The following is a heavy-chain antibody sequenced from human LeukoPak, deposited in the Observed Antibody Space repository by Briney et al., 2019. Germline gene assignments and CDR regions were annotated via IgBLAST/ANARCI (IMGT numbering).Heavy chain of an antibody. CDR1: GDTFSSYA. CDR2: IIPIFGTA. CDR3: ARESRREAANHYYYYMDV. J-gene: IGHJ6*03. V-gene: IGHV1-69*01. D-gene: IGHD2-15*01. Sequence: SVKVSCKASGDTFSSYAISWVRQAPGQGLEWMGGIIPIFGTANYAQKFQGRVTITADESTSTAYMELSSLRSEDTAVYYCARESRREAANHYYYYMDVWGKGTTVTVSS.